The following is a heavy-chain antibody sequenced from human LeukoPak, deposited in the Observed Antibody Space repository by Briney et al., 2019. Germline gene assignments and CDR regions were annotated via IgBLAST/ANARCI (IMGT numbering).Heavy chain of an antibody. CDR3: ARGIAVAGRFDY. J-gene: IGHJ4*02. CDR2: IYSGGST. V-gene: IGHV3-66*01. Sequence: GGSLRLSCAASGFTFSSYGMSWVRQAPGKGLEWVSVIYSGGSTYYADSVKGRFTISRDNSKNTLYLQMNSLRAEDTAVYYCARGIAVAGRFDYWGQGTLVTVSS. CDR1: GFTFSSYG. D-gene: IGHD6-19*01.